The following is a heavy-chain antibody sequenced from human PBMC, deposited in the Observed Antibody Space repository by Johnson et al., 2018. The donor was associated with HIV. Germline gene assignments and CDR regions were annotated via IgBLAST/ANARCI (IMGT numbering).Heavy chain of an antibody. V-gene: IGHV3-30*02. CDR1: GFTFSSYG. Sequence: VQLVESGGGVVQPGGSLRLSCAASGFTFSSYGMHWVRQAPGKGLEWVAFIRYDGSNKYYADSVKGRFTISRDNSKNTLYLQMNSLRAEDTAVYYCARDRDSSGYPYDAFDIWGQGTMVTVSS. J-gene: IGHJ3*02. CDR3: ARDRDSSGYPYDAFDI. CDR2: IRYDGSNK. D-gene: IGHD3-22*01.